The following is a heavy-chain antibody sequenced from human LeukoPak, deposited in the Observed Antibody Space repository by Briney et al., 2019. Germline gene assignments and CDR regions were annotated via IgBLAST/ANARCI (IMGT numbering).Heavy chain of an antibody. CDR3: AKDDLNMIVVVRSSGMDV. J-gene: IGHJ6*02. V-gene: IGHV3-30-3*01. CDR2: ISCDGSNK. D-gene: IGHD3-22*01. Sequence: PGRSLRLSCAASGFTFSSYAMHWVRQAPGKGLEWVAVISCDGSNKYYADSVKGRFTISRDNSKNTLYLQMDSLRAEDTAVYYCAKDDLNMIVVVRSSGMDVWGQAGTVSVCS. CDR1: GFTFSSYA.